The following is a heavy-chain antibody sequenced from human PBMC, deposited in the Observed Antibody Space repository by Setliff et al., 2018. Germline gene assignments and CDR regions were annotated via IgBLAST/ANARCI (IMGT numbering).Heavy chain of an antibody. J-gene: IGHJ2*01. CDR1: GYSISNGFY. Sequence: KTSETLSLTCAVSGYSISNGFYWGWIRQSPVKGLEWIGSLFDGGSANYNPSLKSRASLSVDTSEKQLSLTLNSVTVADTAVYYCARAQVVFAISAPAWYFEIWGRGTQVTVSS. D-gene: IGHD2-21*01. CDR3: ARAQVVFAISAPAWYFEI. CDR2: LFDGGSA. V-gene: IGHV4-38-2*01.